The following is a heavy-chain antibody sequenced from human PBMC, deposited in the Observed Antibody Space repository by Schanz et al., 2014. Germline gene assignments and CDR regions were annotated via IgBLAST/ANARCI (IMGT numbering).Heavy chain of an antibody. V-gene: IGHV3-11*01. CDR3: ARASYWYSSTRPY. CDR2: ISSSGSTI. J-gene: IGHJ4*02. D-gene: IGHD6-19*01. Sequence: QVQLVESGGGLVKPGGSLRLSCAASGFIFNDYYMNWIRQAPGKGLEWFSYISSSGSTIKYADSVKGRFTISRDNAKESLFLQMDSLRPEDTAVYYCARASYWYSSTRPYWGQGTVVTVSS. CDR1: GFIFNDYY.